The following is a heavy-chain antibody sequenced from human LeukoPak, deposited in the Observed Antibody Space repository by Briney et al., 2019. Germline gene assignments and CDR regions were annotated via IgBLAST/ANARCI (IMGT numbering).Heavy chain of an antibody. J-gene: IGHJ4*02. D-gene: IGHD3-3*01. CDR1: GFTFSSYG. V-gene: IGHV3-30*02. Sequence: GGSLRLSCAASGFTFSSYGMHWVRQAPGKGLEWVAFIRYDGSNKYYAGSVKGRFTISRDNSKNTLYLQMNSLRAEDTAVYYCAKDLSKGLLYRRGMYYFDYWGQGTLVTVSS. CDR3: AKDLSKGLLYRRGMYYFDY. CDR2: IRYDGSNK.